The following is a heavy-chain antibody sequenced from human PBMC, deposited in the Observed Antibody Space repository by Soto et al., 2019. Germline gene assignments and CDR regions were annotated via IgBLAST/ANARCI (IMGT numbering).Heavy chain of an antibody. Sequence: EVQLVESGGGLVQPGGSLRLSCAASGFTVSSNYMSWVRQAPGKGLEWASVIYSGGTTYYADSVKGRFTISRDNSKNTLYLQMNSLRPEDTAVYYCARGRQLVFRFDPWGQGTLVTVSS. J-gene: IGHJ5*02. D-gene: IGHD6-6*01. V-gene: IGHV3-66*01. CDR1: GFTVSSNY. CDR3: ARGRQLVFRFDP. CDR2: IYSGGTT.